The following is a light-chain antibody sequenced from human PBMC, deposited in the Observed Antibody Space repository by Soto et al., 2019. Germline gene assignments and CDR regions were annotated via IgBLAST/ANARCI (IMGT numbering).Light chain of an antibody. CDR3: QKYDSAPLT. J-gene: IGKJ4*01. Sequence: EIVLTQSPATLSLSPGERATLSCRASQSVSSYLAWYQHKPGQAPRLLIYDASTRVTGTPARFSGSGSGTEFTLTISSLQPEDVATYYCQKYDSAPLTFGGGTKVDIK. CDR2: DAS. CDR1: QSVSSY. V-gene: IGKV3-15*01.